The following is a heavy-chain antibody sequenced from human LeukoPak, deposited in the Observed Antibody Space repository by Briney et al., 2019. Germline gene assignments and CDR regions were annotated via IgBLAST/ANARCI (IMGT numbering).Heavy chain of an antibody. V-gene: IGHV1-2*02. CDR3: ARANVVVPAAQEPDNWFDP. CDR2: INPNSGGT. CDR1: GYTFTGYY. D-gene: IGHD2-2*01. Sequence: ASVKVSCKASGYTFTGYYMHWGRQAPGQGREWMGCINPNSGGTNYAQKFQGRVTMTRDTSISTAYMELSRLRSDDTAVYYCARANVVVPAAQEPDNWFDPWGQGTLVTVSS. J-gene: IGHJ5*02.